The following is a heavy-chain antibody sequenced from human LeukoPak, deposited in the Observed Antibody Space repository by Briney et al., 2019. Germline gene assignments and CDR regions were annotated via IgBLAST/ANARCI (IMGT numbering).Heavy chain of an antibody. CDR2: IYYSGST. CDR3: AREDGYSGSHPGY. CDR1: GGSISSYY. J-gene: IGHJ4*02. D-gene: IGHD5-12*01. Sequence: SETLSLTCTVSGGSISSYYWSWIRQPPGKGLEWIGYIYYSGSTNYNPSLKSRVTISVDTSKNQFSLKLSSVTAADTAVYYCAREDGYSGSHPGYWGQGSLVTVSS. V-gene: IGHV4-59*01.